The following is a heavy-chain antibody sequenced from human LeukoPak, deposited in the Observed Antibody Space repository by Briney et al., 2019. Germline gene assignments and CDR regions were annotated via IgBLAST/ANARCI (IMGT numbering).Heavy chain of an antibody. D-gene: IGHD2-8*01. CDR1: DDSISIYY. J-gene: IGHJ6*03. CDR2: INHSGST. CDR3: ARGRGYCTNGVCYRSAPRGYYYYYMDV. Sequence: ASETLSLTCSVSDDSISIYYWSWIRQPPGKGLEWIGEINHSGSTNYNPSLKSRVTISVDTSKNQFSLKLSSVTAADTAVYYCARGRGYCTNGVCYRSAPRGYYYYYMDVWGKGTTVTVSS. V-gene: IGHV4-34*01.